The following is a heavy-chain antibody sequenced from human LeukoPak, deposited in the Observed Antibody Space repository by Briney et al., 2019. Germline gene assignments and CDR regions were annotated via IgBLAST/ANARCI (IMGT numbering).Heavy chain of an antibody. J-gene: IGHJ3*02. V-gene: IGHV4-34*01. D-gene: IGHD6-19*01. CDR2: INHSGST. Sequence: NPSETLSLTCAVYGGSFSGYYWSWIRQPPGKGLEWIGEINHSGSTNYNPSLKSRVTISVDTSKNQFSLKLSSVTAADTAVYASSGEWEWLVRWFRAFDIWGQGTMVTVSS. CDR3: SGEWEWLVRWFRAFDI. CDR1: GGSFSGYY.